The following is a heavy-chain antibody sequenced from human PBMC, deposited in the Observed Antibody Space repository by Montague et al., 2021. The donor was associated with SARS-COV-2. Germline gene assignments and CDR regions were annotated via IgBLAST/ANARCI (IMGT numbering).Heavy chain of an antibody. CDR2: IYYSGST. CDR3: ARVGRQQLVRLSGMDV. CDR1: GGSISSSSYY. Sequence: SETLSLTCTVSGGSISSSSYYWGWIRQPPGKGLEWIGSIYYSGSTYYNPSLKSRVTISVDTSKNQFSLKLSSVTAADTAVYYCARVGRQQLVRLSGMDVWGPGAPAT. J-gene: IGHJ6*02. V-gene: IGHV4-39*07. D-gene: IGHD6-13*01.